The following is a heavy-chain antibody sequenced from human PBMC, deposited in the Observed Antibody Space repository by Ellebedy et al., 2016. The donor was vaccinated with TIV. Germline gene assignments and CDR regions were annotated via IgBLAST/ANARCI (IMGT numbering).Heavy chain of an antibody. D-gene: IGHD4-17*01. Sequence: GGSLRLSCAASGFSFRSYWMSWVRQAPGKGLEWVANIYQDGSERHYVDSVKGRFTIFRDNAKNSLYLQLNSPRVEDTAVYFCARRGSYGDYAVQVNNWFDRWGQGTLVTV. CDR1: GFSFRSYW. CDR2: IYQDGSER. J-gene: IGHJ5*02. CDR3: ARRGSYGDYAVQVNNWFDR. V-gene: IGHV3-7*01.